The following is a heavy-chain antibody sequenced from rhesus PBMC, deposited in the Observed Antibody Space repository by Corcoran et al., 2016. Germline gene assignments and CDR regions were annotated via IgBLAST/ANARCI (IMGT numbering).Heavy chain of an antibody. V-gene: IGHV4-143*01. CDR1: GGSISGYYN. D-gene: IGHD1-38*01. Sequence: QVQLQESGPGLVKPSEPLSLPCTVSGGSISGYYNWNWIRQPPGKGLEWIGGVYGNSASTNYNPSLKSRVTISKDTSNNQFSLRLTSVTAADTAVYYCARQGYTNHLGGLDSWGQGVVATVSS. J-gene: IGHJ6*01. CDR2: VYGNSAST. CDR3: ARQGYTNHLGGLDS.